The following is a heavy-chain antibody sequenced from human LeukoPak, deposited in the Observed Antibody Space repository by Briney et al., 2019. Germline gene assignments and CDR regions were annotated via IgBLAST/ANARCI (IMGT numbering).Heavy chain of an antibody. V-gene: IGHV4-59*01. CDR1: GGTKIGKC. Sequence: SQSLSLACTASGGTKIGKCWGGIGQPPRKALEQIRYIYYSGSTNYNPSLKSRVTISVDTSKNQFSLKLSSVTAADTAVYYCAREGRLYGDYTRGNFDYWGQGALVTVSS. D-gene: IGHD4-17*01. J-gene: IGHJ4*02. CDR2: IYYSGST. CDR3: AREGRLYGDYTRGNFDY.